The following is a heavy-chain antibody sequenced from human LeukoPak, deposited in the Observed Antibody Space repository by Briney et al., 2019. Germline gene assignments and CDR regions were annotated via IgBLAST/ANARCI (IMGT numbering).Heavy chain of an antibody. Sequence: GGSLRLSCAAPGFTFSSYAMSWVRQAPGKGLEWVSAISGSGGSTYYADSVKGRFTISRDNSKNTLYLQMNSLRAEDTAVYYCAVTPGVRGWGRFDYWGQGTLVTVSS. D-gene: IGHD7-27*01. V-gene: IGHV3-23*01. CDR1: GFTFSSYA. CDR2: ISGSGGST. J-gene: IGHJ4*02. CDR3: AVTPGVRGWGRFDY.